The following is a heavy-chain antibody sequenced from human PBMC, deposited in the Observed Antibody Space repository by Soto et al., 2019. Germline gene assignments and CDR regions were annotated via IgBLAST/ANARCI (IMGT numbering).Heavy chain of an antibody. CDR1: GFTFSSYG. D-gene: IGHD1-7*01. V-gene: IGHV3-30*18. J-gene: IGHJ4*02. CDR3: AKRGINWHYGDTVDY. CDR2: ISYDGSNK. Sequence: QVQLVESGGGVVQPGRSLRLSCAASGFTFSSYGMHWVRQAPGKGLEWVAVISYDGSNKYYADSVKGRFTISRDNSKNTLYLQMNSLRAEDTAVYYCAKRGINWHYGDTVDYWGQGTLVTVSS.